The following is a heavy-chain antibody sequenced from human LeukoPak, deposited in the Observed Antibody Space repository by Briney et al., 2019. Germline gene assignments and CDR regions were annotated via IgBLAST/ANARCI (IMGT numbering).Heavy chain of an antibody. CDR2: IYPGDSDT. CDR1: GYSFTSYW. J-gene: IGHJ3*02. CDR3: ARSGQYYYVSGTYYDAFDI. D-gene: IGHD3-10*01. V-gene: IGHV5-51*01. Sequence: GESLKISCKGSGYSFTSYWIGWVRQMPGKGLEWMGIIYPGDSDTRYSPSFQGQVTISADKSISTAYLQWSSLKASDTAMYHCARSGQYYYVSGTYYDAFDIWGQGTMVTVSS.